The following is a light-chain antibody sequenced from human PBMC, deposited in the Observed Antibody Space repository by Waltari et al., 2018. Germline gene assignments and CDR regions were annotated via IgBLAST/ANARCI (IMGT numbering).Light chain of an antibody. CDR3: GAWDDSLSVSLSVRYV. V-gene: IGLV1-47*01. CDR1: SPNIGSNY. J-gene: IGLJ1*01. Sequence: QSVLTQPPSASGTPGQRVTISCSGSSPNIGSNYVYWYQQLPGTAPKLLIYRNNQRPSGVPDRFSGPKSGTAASVAIGGLRSEDDAGYYGGAWDDSLSVSLSVRYVFGTGTKVTVL. CDR2: RNN.